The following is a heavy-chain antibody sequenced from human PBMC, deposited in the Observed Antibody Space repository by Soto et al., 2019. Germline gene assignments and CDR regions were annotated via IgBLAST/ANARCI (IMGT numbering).Heavy chain of an antibody. CDR3: ASIADY. CDR1: GFTVTTYG. Sequence: QVHLVESGGGVVQPGRTLRLSCAAAGFTVTTYGMQWVRQAPGKGLEWVARLTHDGSSDFYADSMKGRFTISRDTSKNTLYLQMNSLRPEDTAVYYCASIADYWGQGTLVTVSS. V-gene: IGHV3-30*05. D-gene: IGHD2-21*01. CDR2: LTHDGSSD. J-gene: IGHJ4*02.